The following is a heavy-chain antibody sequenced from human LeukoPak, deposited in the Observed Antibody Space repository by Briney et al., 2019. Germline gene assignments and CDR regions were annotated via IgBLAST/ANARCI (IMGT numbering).Heavy chain of an antibody. CDR1: GFTFSTFW. CDR2: IIQDGSQK. D-gene: IGHD4-17*01. CDR3: ARDKSYGDSEDY. V-gene: IGHV3-7*05. J-gene: IGHJ4*02. Sequence: GSPRLSCTASGFTFSTFWMSWVRQAPGKGLEWVANIIQDGSQKYYVDSVKGRFTISRDNAKNSLYLQMNSLRAEDTAVYYCARDKSYGDSEDYWGQGTLVTVSS.